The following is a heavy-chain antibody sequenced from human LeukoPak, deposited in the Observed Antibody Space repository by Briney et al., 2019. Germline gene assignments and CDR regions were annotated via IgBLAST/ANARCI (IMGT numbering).Heavy chain of an antibody. D-gene: IGHD6-13*01. V-gene: IGHV4-39*07. CDR2: INYSGST. Sequence: SETLSLTSTVSGGSISSSSYYWGWIRQPPGKGLEWIGSINYSGSTYYNPSLKSRVTISVDTSKNQLSLKLSSVTAADTAVYYYATELRGIAAAGTRDYWGQGTLVTVSS. J-gene: IGHJ4*02. CDR3: ATELRGIAAAGTRDY. CDR1: GGSISSSSYY.